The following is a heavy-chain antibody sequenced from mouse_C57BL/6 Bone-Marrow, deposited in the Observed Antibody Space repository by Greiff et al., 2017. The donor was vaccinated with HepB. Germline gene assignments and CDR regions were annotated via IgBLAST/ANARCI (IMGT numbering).Heavy chain of an antibody. Sequence: EVMLVESGGGLVQPGGSLKLSCAASGFTFSDYYMYWVRQTPEKRLEWVAYISNGGGSTYYPDTVKGRFTISRDNAKNTLYLQMSRLKSEDTAMYYCARIYYYGSSYYYAMDYWGQGTSVTVSS. D-gene: IGHD1-1*01. J-gene: IGHJ4*01. CDR1: GFTFSDYY. V-gene: IGHV5-12*01. CDR3: ARIYYYGSSYYYAMDY. CDR2: ISNGGGST.